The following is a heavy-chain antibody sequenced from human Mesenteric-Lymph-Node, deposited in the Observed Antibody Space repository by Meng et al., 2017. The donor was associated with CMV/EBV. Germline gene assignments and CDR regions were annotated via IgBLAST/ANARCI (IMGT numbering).Heavy chain of an antibody. V-gene: IGHV3-9*01. CDR2: ISWNSGSI. D-gene: IGHD3-3*01. CDR1: GFTFDDYA. J-gene: IGHJ4*02. CDR3: ASAYDFWSDY. Sequence: GGSLRLSCAASGFTFDDYAMHWVRQAPGKGLEWVSGISWNSGSIGYADSVKGRFTISRDNAKNSLYLQMNSLRAEDTAVYYCASAYDFWSDYWGQGTMVTVSS.